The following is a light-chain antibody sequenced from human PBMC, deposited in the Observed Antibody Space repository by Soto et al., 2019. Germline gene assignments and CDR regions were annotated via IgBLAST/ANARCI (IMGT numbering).Light chain of an antibody. Sequence: QSVLTQPASVSGSPGQSITIPCTGPSSDVGGYNYVSWYQQHPGKAPKLMIYDVSNRPSGVSNRFSGSKSGNTASLTISGLQAEDEADYYCSSYTSSSTPYVFGTGTKVTVL. CDR2: DVS. V-gene: IGLV2-14*01. CDR1: SSDVGGYNY. CDR3: SSYTSSSTPYV. J-gene: IGLJ1*01.